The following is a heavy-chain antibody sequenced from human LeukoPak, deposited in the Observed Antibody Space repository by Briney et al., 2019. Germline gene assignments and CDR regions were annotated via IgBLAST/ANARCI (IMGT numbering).Heavy chain of an antibody. CDR2: IFYSGST. V-gene: IGHV4-39*07. Sequence: SETLSLTCTVSGGSISSSSYYWGWIRQPPGKGLEWIGSIFYSGSTYYNPSLKSRVTISVDTSKNQFSLKLISVTAADTAVYYCARDGLGMDVWGKGTTVTVSS. J-gene: IGHJ6*04. CDR1: GGSISSSSYY. CDR3: ARDGLGMDV.